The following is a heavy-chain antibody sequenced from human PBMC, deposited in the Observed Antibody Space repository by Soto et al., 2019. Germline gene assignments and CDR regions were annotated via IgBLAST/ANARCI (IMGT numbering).Heavy chain of an antibody. CDR2: IKEDGSEQ. V-gene: IGHV3-7*01. CDR3: ARTKGAVAFDI. D-gene: IGHD3-16*01. Sequence: PGGSLRLSCAASGFTFSTYWMSWVRQAPGKGLEWVANIKEDGSEQSYVDSVKGRFTISRDSAENSLYLQMNSLRVEDTAVYYCARTKGAVAFDIWGQGTVVTVSS. J-gene: IGHJ3*02. CDR1: GFTFSTYW.